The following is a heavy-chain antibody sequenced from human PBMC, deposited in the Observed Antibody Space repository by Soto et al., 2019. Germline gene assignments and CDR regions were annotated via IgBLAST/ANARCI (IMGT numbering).Heavy chain of an antibody. V-gene: IGHV3-53*01. D-gene: IGHD2-8*01. CDR3: AREIFAAAYAATSAFDL. CDR1: GFTFSSHA. Sequence: GGSLRLSCAASGFTFSSHAMGWLRQAPGTGPEWVAFVAYADSVKGRFTISRDNSDNSLYLHMHSLRAEDTGRYFCAREIFAAAYAATSAFDLWGQGTLVTVSS. J-gene: IGHJ4*02. CDR2: FVA.